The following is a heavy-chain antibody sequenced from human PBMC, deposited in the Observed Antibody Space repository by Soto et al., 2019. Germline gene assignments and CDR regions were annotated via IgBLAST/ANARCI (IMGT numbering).Heavy chain of an antibody. V-gene: IGHV3-73*01. Sequence: EVQLVESGGDLVQPGGSLKLSCTGLGFNFSGSALHWVRQPSGKGLEWVGRIRGRAKKYATSYATSVRGRFYLSRDDSXXXXXXXXXXXXXXXXXXXXXXGRGGDSLQDIWGQGTLVTVSS. CDR1: GFNFSGSA. D-gene: IGHD4-17*01. CDR3: XGRGGDSLQDI. J-gene: IGHJ4*02. CDR2: IRGRAKKYAT.